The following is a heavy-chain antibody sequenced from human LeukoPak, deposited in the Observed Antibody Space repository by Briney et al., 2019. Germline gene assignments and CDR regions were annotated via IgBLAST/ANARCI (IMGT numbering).Heavy chain of an antibody. D-gene: IGHD4-11*01. CDR1: GFTFSSYG. J-gene: IGHJ5*02. CDR3: AKDLDYSRGVWFDP. Sequence: GGSLRLSCAASGFTFSSYGMHWVRQAPGKGLEWVAFIRYDGSNKYFADSVTGRFTISRDNSKNTRYLQMNSLSAEDTAVYYCAKDLDYSRGVWFDPWGQGTLVSVS. V-gene: IGHV3-30*02. CDR2: IRYDGSNK.